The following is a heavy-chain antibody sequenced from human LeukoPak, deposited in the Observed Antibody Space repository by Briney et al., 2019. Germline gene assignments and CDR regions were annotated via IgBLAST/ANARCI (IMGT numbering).Heavy chain of an antibody. CDR3: ARDSTYYYDSSGYQED. CDR2: ISGSGGST. V-gene: IGHV3-23*01. Sequence: GGSLRLSCAASGFTFSSYAMSWVRQAPGKGLEWVSAISGSGGSTYYADSVKGRFTISRDNAKNSLYLQMNSLRVEDTAVYYCARDSTYYYDSSGYQEDWGQGTLVTVSS. D-gene: IGHD3-22*01. CDR1: GFTFSSYA. J-gene: IGHJ4*02.